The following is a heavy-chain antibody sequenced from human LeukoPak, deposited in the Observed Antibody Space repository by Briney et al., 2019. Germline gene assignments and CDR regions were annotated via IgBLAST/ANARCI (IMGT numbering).Heavy chain of an antibody. CDR3: ATYRQLLLPLES. J-gene: IGHJ4*02. V-gene: IGHV3-21*04. CDR2: ISSSSSYI. D-gene: IGHD5-24*01. Sequence: PGGSLRLSCAASGFTFSSYSMNWVRQAPGKGLEWVSSISSSSSYIYYADSVRGRFTISRDNSKSTLSLQMNSLRAEDTAIYYCATYRQLLLPLESWGQGTLVTVSS. CDR1: GFTFSSYS.